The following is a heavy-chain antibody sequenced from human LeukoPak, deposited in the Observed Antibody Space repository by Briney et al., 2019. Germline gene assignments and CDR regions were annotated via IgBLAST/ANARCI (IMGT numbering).Heavy chain of an antibody. Sequence: GGSLRLSCAASGFTFSRHWMSWVRQAPGKGLERVAHMNQDGSAIYSIDSVKGRFTISRDNGKNSLYLHMSGLTVADTAVYYCARTVPGHPDDYFDYWGQGTLVTVSS. D-gene: IGHD6-19*01. J-gene: IGHJ4*02. CDR1: GFTFSRHW. V-gene: IGHV3-7*01. CDR2: MNQDGSAI. CDR3: ARTVPGHPDDYFDY.